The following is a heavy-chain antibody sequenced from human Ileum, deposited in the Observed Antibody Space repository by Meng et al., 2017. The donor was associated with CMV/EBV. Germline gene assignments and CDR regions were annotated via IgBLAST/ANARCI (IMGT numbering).Heavy chain of an antibody. CDR1: GFTFSSYS. CDR2: ISSSSSYI. V-gene: IGHV3-21*01. CDR3: ARLRYSSSSVDY. D-gene: IGHD6-6*01. J-gene: IGHJ4*01. Sequence: GESLKISCAASGFTFSSYSMNWVRQAPGKGLEWVSSISSSSSYIYYADSVKGRFTISRDNAKNSLYLQMNSLRAEDTAVYYCARLRYSSSSVDYWGQGKLVNGAS.